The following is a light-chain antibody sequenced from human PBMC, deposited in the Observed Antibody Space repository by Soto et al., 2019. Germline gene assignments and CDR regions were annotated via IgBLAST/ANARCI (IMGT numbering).Light chain of an antibody. CDR1: QSVGTY. J-gene: IGKJ1*01. CDR2: GAS. V-gene: IGKV3-15*01. Sequence: EIVMTQSPATLSVSPGERATLSCRASQSVGTYLAWYQQKPGQAPRLLIYGASTRAAGISPRFSGGGSGTECTRTISSLKSEDFAVYYCQQYNDWPRTFGKGTKVEIK. CDR3: QQYNDWPRT.